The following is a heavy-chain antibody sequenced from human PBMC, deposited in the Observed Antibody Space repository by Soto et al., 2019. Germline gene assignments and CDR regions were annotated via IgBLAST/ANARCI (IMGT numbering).Heavy chain of an antibody. CDR2: INHSGST. CDR1: GGSFSGYY. Sequence: QVQLQQWGAGLLKPSETLSLTCAVYGGSFSGYYWSWIRQPPGKGLEWIGEINHSGSTNYNPSLKSRVTISVDTSKNQFSLKLSSVTAADTAVYYCARGSSIAVATAFDIWGQGTMVTVSS. J-gene: IGHJ3*02. D-gene: IGHD6-19*01. V-gene: IGHV4-34*01. CDR3: ARGSSIAVATAFDI.